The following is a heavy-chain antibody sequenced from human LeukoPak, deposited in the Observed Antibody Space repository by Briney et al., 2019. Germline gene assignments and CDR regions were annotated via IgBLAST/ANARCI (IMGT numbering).Heavy chain of an antibody. D-gene: IGHD6-19*01. CDR2: ISAYNGNT. CDR3: ARDHRGWDAFDI. CDR1: GYTFTSYG. J-gene: IGHJ3*02. V-gene: IGHV1-18*01. Sequence: ASVKVSCKASGYTFTSYGISWVRQAPGQGLEWMGWISAYNGNTNYAQKLQGRVTMTTDASTSTAYMELRSLRSDDTAVYYCARDHRGWDAFDIWGQGTMVTVSS.